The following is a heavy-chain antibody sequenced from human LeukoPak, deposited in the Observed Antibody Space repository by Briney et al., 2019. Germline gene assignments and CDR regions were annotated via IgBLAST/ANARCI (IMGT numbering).Heavy chain of an antibody. V-gene: IGHV6-1*01. Sequence: LXWLGRTYYRSKWYNDYAVSVKSRITINPDTSKNQFSLQLNSVTPEDTAVYYCTRTKDGYFQNWGQGTLVSVSS. CDR3: TRTKDGYFQN. J-gene: IGHJ1*01. CDR2: TYYRSKWYN.